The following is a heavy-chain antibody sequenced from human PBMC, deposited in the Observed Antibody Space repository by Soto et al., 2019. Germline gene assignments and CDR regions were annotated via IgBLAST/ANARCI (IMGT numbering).Heavy chain of an antibody. J-gene: IGHJ6*02. CDR1: GFTFSNAG. CDR2: IKSKTDGGTT. CDR3: TGQDFWSGYLGLEV. V-gene: IGHV3-15*07. D-gene: IGHD3-3*01. Sequence: PGGSLRLSCAGSGFTFSNAGMNWVRQAPGKGLEWVGRIKSKTDGGTTDYAAPVKGRFTISRDDSKNTLYLQMNSLNTEDTAVYYCTGQDFWSGYLGLEVWGQGTTVTVSS.